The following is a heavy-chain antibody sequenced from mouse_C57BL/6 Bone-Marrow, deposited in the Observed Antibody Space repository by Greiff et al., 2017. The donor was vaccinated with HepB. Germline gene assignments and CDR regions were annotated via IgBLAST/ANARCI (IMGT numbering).Heavy chain of an antibody. Sequence: EVQLVESGGGLVQPGGSLKLSCAASGFTFSDYGMAWVRQAPRKGPEWVAFISNLAYSIYYADTVTGRFTISRENAKNTLYLEMSSLRSEDTAMYYCARPRITTVVATDWYFDVWGTGTTVTVSS. CDR1: GFTFSDYG. V-gene: IGHV5-15*01. CDR2: ISNLAYSI. D-gene: IGHD1-1*01. CDR3: ARPRITTVVATDWYFDV. J-gene: IGHJ1*03.